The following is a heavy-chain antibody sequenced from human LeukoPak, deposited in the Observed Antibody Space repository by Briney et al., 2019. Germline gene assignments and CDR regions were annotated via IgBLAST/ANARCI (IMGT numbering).Heavy chain of an antibody. CDR1: GFTFSTYA. CDR3: AKAASGNWNDVSDY. D-gene: IGHD1-20*01. V-gene: IGHV3-23*01. Sequence: GGSLTLPCAPSGFTFSTYAMRCARHAPGEGREWVSANSGRGVSTSYADSVRGRFTISRDNSKNTLYLQMNSLRAEDTAVYYCAKAASGNWNDVSDYWGQGTLVTVSS. J-gene: IGHJ4*02. CDR2: NSGRGVST.